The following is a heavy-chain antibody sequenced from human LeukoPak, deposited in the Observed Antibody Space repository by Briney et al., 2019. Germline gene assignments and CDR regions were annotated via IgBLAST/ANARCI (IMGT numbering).Heavy chain of an antibody. V-gene: IGHV3-30*18. CDR1: GFTFSSYG. J-gene: IGHJ6*02. CDR2: ISYDGSNK. D-gene: IGHD3-22*01. Sequence: GGSLRLSCAASGFTFSSYGMHWVRQAPGKGLEWVAVISYDGSNKYYADSVKGRFTISRDNSKNTLYLQMNSLRAEDTAVYYCAKEAVSSSGYFWYYYYYYGMDVWGQGTTVTVSS. CDR3: AKEAVSSSGYFWYYYYYYGMDV.